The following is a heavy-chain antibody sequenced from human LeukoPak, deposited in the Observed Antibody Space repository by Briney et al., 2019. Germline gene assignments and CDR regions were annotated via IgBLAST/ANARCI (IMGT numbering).Heavy chain of an antibody. J-gene: IGHJ4*02. Sequence: SQTLSLTCAISGDSVSSKSAAWNWIRQSPPRGLEWLGRTYYRSKWYNEYAVSVKSRITINPDTSKNQFSLQLNSVAPEDTAVYYCARTTGHFDYWGQGTLVTVSS. CDR2: TYYRSKWYN. CDR3: ARTTGHFDY. V-gene: IGHV6-1*01. D-gene: IGHD2-8*02. CDR1: GDSVSSKSAA.